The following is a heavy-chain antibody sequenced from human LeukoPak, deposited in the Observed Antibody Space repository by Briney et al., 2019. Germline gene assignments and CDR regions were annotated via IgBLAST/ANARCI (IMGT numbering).Heavy chain of an antibody. J-gene: IGHJ6*03. CDR2: ISAYNGNT. Sequence: GASVKVSCKASGYTFTSYGINWVRQAPGQGLEWMGWISAYNGNTNYAQKLQGRVTMTRNTSISTAHMELSSLRSEDTAVYYCAISRFGGGLNSQYYYYYMDVWGKGTTVTVSS. D-gene: IGHD3-3*01. CDR1: GYTFTSYG. CDR3: AISRFGGGLNSQYYYYYMDV. V-gene: IGHV1-18*01.